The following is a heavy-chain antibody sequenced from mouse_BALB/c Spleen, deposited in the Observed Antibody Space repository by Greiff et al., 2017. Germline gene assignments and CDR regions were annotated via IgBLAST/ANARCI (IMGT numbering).Heavy chain of an antibody. CDR3: ARGTGTGTWFAY. J-gene: IGHJ3*01. D-gene: IGHD4-1*01. V-gene: IGHV3-2*02. Sequence: VQLKESGPGLVKPSQSLSLTCTVTGYSITSDYAWNWIRQFPGNKLEWMGYISYSGSTSYNPSLKSRISITRDTSKNQFFLQLNSVTTEDTATYYCARGTGTGTWFAYWGQGTLVTVSA. CDR2: ISYSGST. CDR1: GYSITSDYA.